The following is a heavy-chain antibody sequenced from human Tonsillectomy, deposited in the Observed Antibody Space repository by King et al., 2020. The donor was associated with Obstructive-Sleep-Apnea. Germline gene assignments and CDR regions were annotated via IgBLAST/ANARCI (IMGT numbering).Heavy chain of an antibody. CDR1: CYTFTSYG. Sequence: QLVQSGAEVKKPGASVNVSCKASCYTFTSYGISWVRQAPGQGLEWMGWISSYNGNTNYAQKLQGRVTMTTDTSTSTAYMELRSLRSDDTAVYYCARDGVWFGELLPPYYWGQGTLVTVSS. CDR2: ISSYNGNT. J-gene: IGHJ4*02. CDR3: ARDGVWFGELLPPYY. V-gene: IGHV1-18*01. D-gene: IGHD3-10*01.